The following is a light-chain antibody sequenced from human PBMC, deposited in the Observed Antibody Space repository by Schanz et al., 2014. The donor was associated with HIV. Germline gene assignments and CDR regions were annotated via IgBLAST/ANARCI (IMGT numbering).Light chain of an antibody. Sequence: EIVMTQSPATLSVSPGERATLSCRASQSVSMNLAWYQQKHGQAPRLLIYGASTRATGIPARFSGSGSGTEFTLTISGLEPEDFAVYYCHHYGGSFGPGTTVDYK. CDR1: QSVSMN. V-gene: IGKV3-15*01. CDR2: GAS. J-gene: IGKJ3*01. CDR3: HHYGGS.